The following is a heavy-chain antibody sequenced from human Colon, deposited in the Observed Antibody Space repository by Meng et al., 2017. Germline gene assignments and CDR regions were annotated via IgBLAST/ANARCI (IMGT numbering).Heavy chain of an antibody. CDR2: IGTEDDT. CDR1: GFTFSSYD. V-gene: IGHV3-13*01. D-gene: IGHD3-10*01. CDR3: ARGSGVNLGRGAGGSFDS. J-gene: IGHJ4*02. Sequence: GESLKISCVASGFTFSSYDMHWVRQSTGETLEWVSGIGTEDDTHYSASVEGRFTNSRQNARNSLELQMNSLRAGDTAVYYCARGSGVNLGRGAGGSFDSWGQGTLVTVSS.